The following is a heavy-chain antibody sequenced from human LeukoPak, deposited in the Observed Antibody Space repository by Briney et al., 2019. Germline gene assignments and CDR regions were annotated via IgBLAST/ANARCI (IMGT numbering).Heavy chain of an antibody. J-gene: IGHJ4*02. CDR3: ARDQGYCSSTSCYNFDY. V-gene: IGHV1-69*04. Sequence: SVKVSCKASGGTFSSYTISWVRQAPGQGLEGMGRIIPILGIANYAQKFQGRVTITADKSTSTAYMELSSLRSEDTAVYYCARDQGYCSSTSCYNFDYWGQGTLVTVSS. CDR2: IIPILGIA. CDR1: GGTFSSYT. D-gene: IGHD2-2*02.